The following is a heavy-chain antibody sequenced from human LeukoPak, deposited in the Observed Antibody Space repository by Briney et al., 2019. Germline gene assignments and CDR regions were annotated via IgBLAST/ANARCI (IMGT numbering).Heavy chain of an antibody. Sequence: GASLRVSCKASGYSFNNYGISWVRQAPGQGLEWMEWINPNSGGTNYAQKFQGRVTMTRDTSISTAYMELSRLRSDDTAVYYCARRSIAVAVFDYWGQGTLVTVSS. CDR3: ARRSIAVAVFDY. CDR2: INPNSGGT. D-gene: IGHD6-19*01. CDR1: GYSFNNYG. J-gene: IGHJ4*02. V-gene: IGHV1-2*02.